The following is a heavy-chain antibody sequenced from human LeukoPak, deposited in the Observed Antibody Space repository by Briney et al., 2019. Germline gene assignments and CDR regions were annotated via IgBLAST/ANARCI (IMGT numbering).Heavy chain of an antibody. Sequence: GGSLRLSCAASGFTFSSYAMNWVRQAPGKGLEWVSGISGSGGSSYYADSVKGRFTISRDNSKNTLYLQMNSLRAEDTAVYYCAKDSAYSSGWYYFDPWGQGILVTVSS. CDR3: AKDSAYSSGWYYFDP. D-gene: IGHD6-13*01. CDR2: ISGSGGSS. CDR1: GFTFSSYA. V-gene: IGHV3-23*01. J-gene: IGHJ4*02.